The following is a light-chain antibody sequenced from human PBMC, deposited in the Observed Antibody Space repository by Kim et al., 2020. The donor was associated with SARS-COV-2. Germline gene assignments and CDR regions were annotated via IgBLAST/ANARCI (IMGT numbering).Light chain of an antibody. CDR1: SSDIGGYNS. CDR2: DVS. V-gene: IGLV2-14*03. Sequence: QSALTQPASVSGSPGQSITISCTGTSSDIGGYNSVSWYQQHPGKAPKLMIYDVSKRPSGVSNRFSGSKSGNTASLTISGLQAEDEADYYCSSYTSSSTLVFGVGTQLTVL. CDR3: SSYTSSSTLV. J-gene: IGLJ2*01.